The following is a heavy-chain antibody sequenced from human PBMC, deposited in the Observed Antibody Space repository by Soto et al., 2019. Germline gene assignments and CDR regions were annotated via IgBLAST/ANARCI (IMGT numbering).Heavy chain of an antibody. Sequence: PGGSLRLSCAASGFTFSSYGMHWVRQAPGKGLEWVAVISYDGSNKYYADSVKGRFTISRDNSKNTLYLQMNSLRAEDTAVYYCAKDPRIRYFDWFRYYYYGMDVWGQGTTVTVSS. J-gene: IGHJ6*02. V-gene: IGHV3-30*18. D-gene: IGHD3-9*01. CDR3: AKDPRIRYFDWFRYYYYGMDV. CDR2: ISYDGSNK. CDR1: GFTFSSYG.